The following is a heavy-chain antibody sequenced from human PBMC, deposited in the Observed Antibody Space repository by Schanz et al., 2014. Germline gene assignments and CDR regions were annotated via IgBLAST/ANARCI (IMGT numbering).Heavy chain of an antibody. CDR2: IGYDGSEK. Sequence: QVQLVESGGGVVQPGRSLRLSCATSGLNFDYYGMNWVRQAPGKGLEWVANIGYDGSEKYYVDSVKGRFTISRDNSKDTLYLQMSGLTPEDTAVYYCSRPRDGYNEFDSWGPGTLVTV. D-gene: IGHD5-12*01. CDR1: GLNFDYYG. J-gene: IGHJ4*02. V-gene: IGHV3-33*01. CDR3: SRPRDGYNEFDS.